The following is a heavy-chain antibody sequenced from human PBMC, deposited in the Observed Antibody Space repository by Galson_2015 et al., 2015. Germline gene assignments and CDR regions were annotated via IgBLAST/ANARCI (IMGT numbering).Heavy chain of an antibody. D-gene: IGHD3-3*01. CDR1: GFTFSSYR. CDR3: ARDYDFWSGFNWFDP. V-gene: IGHV3-48*02. J-gene: IGHJ5*02. Sequence: SLRLSCAASGFTFSSYRMNWVRQAPGKGLEWVSYISSSSSTIYYADSVKGRFTISRDNAKNSLYLQMNSLRDEDTAVYYRARDYDFWSGFNWFDPWGQGTLVTVSS. CDR2: ISSSSSTI.